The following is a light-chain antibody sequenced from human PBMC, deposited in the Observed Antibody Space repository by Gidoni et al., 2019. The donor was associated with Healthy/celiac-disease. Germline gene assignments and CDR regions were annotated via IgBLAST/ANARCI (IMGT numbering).Light chain of an antibody. J-gene: IGKJ1*01. CDR2: KAS. CDR3: QQYNSYST. V-gene: IGKV1-5*03. CDR1: HSISSW. Sequence: DIQMTPSPSTLSASVGDRVTITCRASHSISSWLAWYQQKPGKAPKLLIYKASSLESGVPSRFSGSGSGTEFTLTISSLQPDDFATYYCQQYNSYSTFGQGTKVEIK.